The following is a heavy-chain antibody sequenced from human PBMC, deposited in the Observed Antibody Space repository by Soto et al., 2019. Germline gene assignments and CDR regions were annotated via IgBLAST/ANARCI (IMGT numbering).Heavy chain of an antibody. J-gene: IGHJ4*02. CDR2: ISSSSSYI. D-gene: IGHD3-22*01. Sequence: ESGGGLVKPGGSLRLSCAASGFTFSSYSMNWVRQAPGKGLEWVSSISSSSSYIYYADSVKGRFTISRDNAKNSLYLQMNSLRAEDTAVYYCAGSATDIDYYDSSGFSPGYWGQGTLVTVSS. CDR3: AGSATDIDYYDSSGFSPGY. V-gene: IGHV3-21*01. CDR1: GFTFSSYS.